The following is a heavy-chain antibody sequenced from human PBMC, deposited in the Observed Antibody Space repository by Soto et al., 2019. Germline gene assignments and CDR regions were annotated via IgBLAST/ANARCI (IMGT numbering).Heavy chain of an antibody. V-gene: IGHV4-59*01. Sequence: SETLSLTCTVSGGSIRSYYWSWIRQPPGKGLEWIGYIYYSGSTNYNPSLKSRVTISVDTSKNQFSLKLSSVTAADTAVYYCARGGGITMVRGVLVYYGMDVWGQGTTVTVSS. CDR2: IYYSGST. CDR1: GGSIRSYY. D-gene: IGHD3-10*01. CDR3: ARGGGITMVRGVLVYYGMDV. J-gene: IGHJ6*02.